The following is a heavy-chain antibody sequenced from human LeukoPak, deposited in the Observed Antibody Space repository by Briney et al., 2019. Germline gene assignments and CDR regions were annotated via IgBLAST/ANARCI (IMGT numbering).Heavy chain of an antibody. D-gene: IGHD6-19*01. Sequence: ASVKVSCKASGYTFTSYAMNWVRQAPGQGLEWMGWINTNTGNPTYAQGFTGRFVFSLDTSVSTAYLQISGLKAEDTAVYYCAVIGSGEKYYFDYWGKGTLVTVSS. CDR3: AVIGSGEKYYFDY. CDR1: GYTFTSYA. V-gene: IGHV7-4-1*02. J-gene: IGHJ4*02. CDR2: INTNTGNP.